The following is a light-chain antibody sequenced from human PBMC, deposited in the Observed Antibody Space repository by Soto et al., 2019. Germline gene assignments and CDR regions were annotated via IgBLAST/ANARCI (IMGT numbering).Light chain of an antibody. CDR2: KAS. CDR3: QQYNDYPYT. Sequence: DIQMTQSPSTLSASVGDSLTITCRASQSISSWLAWYQQKPGKAPKLLIYKASSLESGVPSRFSGSGSGTEFTLTISSLQPDDFATYHCQQYNDYPYTFGQGTKLEIK. V-gene: IGKV1-5*03. J-gene: IGKJ2*01. CDR1: QSISSW.